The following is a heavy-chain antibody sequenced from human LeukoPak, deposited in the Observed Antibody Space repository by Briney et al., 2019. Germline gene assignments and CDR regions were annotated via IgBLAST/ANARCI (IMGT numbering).Heavy chain of an antibody. J-gene: IGHJ5*02. CDR3: AREVFDLWLDTNWFDP. Sequence: GASVKVSCKASGYTFTGYYMHWVRQAPGQGLEWMGWINPNSGATNYAQKFQGRVSMTGDTCISTAYTELSRLRSDDTAVYYCAREVFDLWLDTNWFDPWGQGTLVTVSS. D-gene: IGHD6-19*01. CDR1: GYTFTGYY. V-gene: IGHV1-2*02. CDR2: INPNSGAT.